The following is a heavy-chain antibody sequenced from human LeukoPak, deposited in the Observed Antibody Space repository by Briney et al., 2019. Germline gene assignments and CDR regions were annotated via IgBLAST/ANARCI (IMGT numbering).Heavy chain of an antibody. J-gene: IGHJ4*02. D-gene: IGHD2-15*01. CDR2: ISDSGDST. V-gene: IGHV3-23*01. Sequence: GGSLRLSCAASGFTFRSYAMSWVRQAPGRGLEWVSIISDSGDSTYYADSVKGRFTISRDNSKNTLYMQMNSLRTEDTALYYCAKGAGGVCGDNNCYSRVFDYWGQGTLVTVSS. CDR1: GFTFRSYA. CDR3: AKGAGGVCGDNNCYSRVFDY.